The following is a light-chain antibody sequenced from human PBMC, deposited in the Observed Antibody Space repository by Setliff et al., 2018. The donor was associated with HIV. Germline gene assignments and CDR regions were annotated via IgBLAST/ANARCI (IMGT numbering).Light chain of an antibody. J-gene: IGLJ3*02. CDR1: SSNIGSNI. V-gene: IGLV1-44*01. Sequence: QSVLTQPPSASGTPGQRITISCSGSSSNIGSNIVYWYQQFPETAPKLLIDSNNQWPSGVPDRFSGSKSDTSASLAIGGLQSEDEADYFCASWDDTLNGWVFGGGTK. CDR3: ASWDDTLNGWV. CDR2: SNN.